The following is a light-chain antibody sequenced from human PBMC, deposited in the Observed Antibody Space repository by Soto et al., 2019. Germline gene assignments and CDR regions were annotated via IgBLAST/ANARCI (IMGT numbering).Light chain of an antibody. Sequence: DIQMTQSPSSVSASVVARVTITCRASQSINNYLSWYQQKPGKAPNLLIFGASTLQSGVPSRFSGSGSGTDFTLTISSLQPEDFATYYCLQSYRTPLTFGGGTKVDI. V-gene: IGKV1-39*01. CDR3: LQSYRTPLT. CDR2: GAS. CDR1: QSINNY. J-gene: IGKJ4*01.